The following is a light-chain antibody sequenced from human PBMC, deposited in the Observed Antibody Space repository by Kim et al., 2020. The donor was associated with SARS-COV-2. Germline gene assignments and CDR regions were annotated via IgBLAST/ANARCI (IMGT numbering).Light chain of an antibody. V-gene: IGLV3-19*01. J-gene: IGLJ2*01. Sequence: VALEQQVRITCQGDSLRSYYATWYQQKPGQAPIVVIYGKNNRPSGIPDRFSGSSSGNTASLTITGTQAGDEADYYCNSRDSNDNVVFGGGTQLTVL. CDR2: GKN. CDR3: NSRDSNDNVV. CDR1: SLRSYY.